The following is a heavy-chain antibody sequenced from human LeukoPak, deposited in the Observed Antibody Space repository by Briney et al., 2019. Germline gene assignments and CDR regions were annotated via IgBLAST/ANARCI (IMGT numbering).Heavy chain of an antibody. CDR3: AGGGYSIAAAGSYAFDI. CDR2: INPKSGGT. Sequence: ASVKVSCKPSGYTFTRYYMHWVRQAPGHGLEWMGWINPKSGGTNYAQKFQGWVTMTRDTSISTAYMELSRLRSDDTAVYYCAGGGYSIAAAGSYAFDIWGQGTMVTVSS. CDR1: GYTFTRYY. J-gene: IGHJ3*02. V-gene: IGHV1-2*04. D-gene: IGHD6-13*01.